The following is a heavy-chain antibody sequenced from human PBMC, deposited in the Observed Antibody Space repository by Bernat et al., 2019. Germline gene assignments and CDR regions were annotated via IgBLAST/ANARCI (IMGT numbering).Heavy chain of an antibody. CDR3: AKDYSSWSLDAQFDY. V-gene: IGHV3-9*01. D-gene: IGHD6-6*01. CDR2: ISWNSGSI. Sequence: EVQLVESGGGLVQPGRSLRLSCAASGFTFDDYAMHWVRQAPGKGLEWVSGISWNSGSIGYADSVKGRFTISRDNAKNSLYLQMNSLRAEDTALYYCAKDYSSWSLDAQFDYWGQGTLVNVSS. J-gene: IGHJ4*02. CDR1: GFTFDDYA.